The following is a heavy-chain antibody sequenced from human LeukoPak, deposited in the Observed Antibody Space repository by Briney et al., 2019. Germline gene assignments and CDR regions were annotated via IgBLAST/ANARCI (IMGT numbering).Heavy chain of an antibody. CDR1: GFPFSSYA. CDR3: LAPARGYSDEGHY. J-gene: IGHJ4*02. V-gene: IGHV3-23*01. Sequence: GGSLRLSCAASGFPFSSYAMSWVRQAPGKGLEWVSGISGSDGNTYYADSVKGRFTISRDNAKNPLYLQMNSLRAEDTAVYYCLAPARGYSDEGHYWGQGTLVTVSS. D-gene: IGHD5-18*01. CDR2: ISGSDGNT.